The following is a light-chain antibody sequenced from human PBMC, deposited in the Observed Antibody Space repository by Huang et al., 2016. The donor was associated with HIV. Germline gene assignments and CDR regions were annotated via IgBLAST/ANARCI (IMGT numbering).Light chain of an antibody. Sequence: IQLTQSPSSLSASIGDTVTITCRASHDISTYLAWDQQNPQKAPKVLIYGASTLQSGVPSRFSGSGSWTDFTLTITNLQSEDFAAYYCQQLNSYPITFGQGTRLDI. CDR3: QQLNSYPIT. V-gene: IGKV1-9*01. CDR1: HDISTY. J-gene: IGKJ5*01. CDR2: GAS.